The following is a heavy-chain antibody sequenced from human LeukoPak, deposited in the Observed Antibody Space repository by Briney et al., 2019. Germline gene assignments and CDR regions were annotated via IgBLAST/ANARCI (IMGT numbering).Heavy chain of an antibody. Sequence: GASVKVSCKASGYTFTSYGISWVRQAPGQGLEWMGWISAYNGNTNYAQKLQGRVTMTTDTSTSTAYMELRSLRSDDTAVYYCARNGYYPGIAAAHWFDPWGQGTLVTVSS. CDR1: GYTFTSYG. CDR2: ISAYNGNT. CDR3: ARNGYYPGIAAAHWFDP. D-gene: IGHD6-13*01. J-gene: IGHJ5*02. V-gene: IGHV1-18*01.